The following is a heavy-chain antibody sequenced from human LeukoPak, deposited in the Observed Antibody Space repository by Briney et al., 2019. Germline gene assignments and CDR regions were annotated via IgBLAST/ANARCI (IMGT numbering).Heavy chain of an antibody. CDR3: GRGENFRSTDDVIDY. CDR2: MNPNSGNT. CDR1: GYTFTSYD. V-gene: IGHV1-8*01. D-gene: IGHD4-11*01. J-gene: IGHJ4*02. Sequence: AASVKVSCKASGYTFTSYDINWVRQATGQGLEWMGWMNPNSGNTGYAQKFQGRVTMTRNTSISTAYMELSSLRSEDTAVYYCGRGENFRSTDDVIDYWGQGTLVTVSS.